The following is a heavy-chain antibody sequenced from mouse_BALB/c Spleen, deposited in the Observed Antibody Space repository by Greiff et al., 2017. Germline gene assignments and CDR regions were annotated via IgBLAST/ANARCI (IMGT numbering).Heavy chain of an antibody. CDR1: GFTFTDYY. CDR2: IRNKANGYTT. CDR3: ARAPHFDY. V-gene: IGHV7-3*02. Sequence: EVMLVESGGGLVQPGGSLRLSCATSGFTFTDYYMSWVRQPPGKALEWLGFIRNKANGYTTEYSASVKGRFTISRDNSQSILYLQMNTLRAEDSATYYCARAPHFDYWGQGTTLTVSS. J-gene: IGHJ2*01.